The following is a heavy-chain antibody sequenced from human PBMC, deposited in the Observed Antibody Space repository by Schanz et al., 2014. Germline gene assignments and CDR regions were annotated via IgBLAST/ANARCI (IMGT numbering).Heavy chain of an antibody. CDR1: GFIFSAYT. CDR3: ARGSSASLSRVWFDL. CDR2: ISSGGRNI. D-gene: IGHD6-6*01. J-gene: IGHJ5*02. Sequence: EVQLVESGGGLVKPGESLRLSCAASGFIFSAYTMNWVRQAPGKGLEWVSSISSGGRNISYADSLKGRFTISRDNARNSLYLEMNSLRAGDTAFYHCARGSSASLSRVWFDLWGQGTLVTVSS. V-gene: IGHV3-21*04.